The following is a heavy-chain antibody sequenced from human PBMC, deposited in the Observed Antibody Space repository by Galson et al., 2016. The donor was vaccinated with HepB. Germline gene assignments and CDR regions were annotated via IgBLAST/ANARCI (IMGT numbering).Heavy chain of an antibody. D-gene: IGHD3-16*01. CDR2: INRDGSSI. V-gene: IGHV3-74*01. CDR1: GFIFSNHW. Sequence: SLRLSCATSGFIFSNHWMHWVRQTPEKGLVWVSRINRDGSSIGYADSVKGRFTISRDNAKNTLSLQMNSLRVEDTAVYYCATGHWGTWRWGDYWGQGTVVTVSS. CDR3: ATGHWGTWRWGDY. J-gene: IGHJ4*02.